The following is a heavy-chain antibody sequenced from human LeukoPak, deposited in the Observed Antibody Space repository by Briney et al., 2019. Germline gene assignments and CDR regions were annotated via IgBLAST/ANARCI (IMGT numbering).Heavy chain of an antibody. CDR1: GDSISSYY. CDR2: MYYTGST. J-gene: IGHJ4*02. CDR3: ASRPIPVDIFDS. V-gene: IGHV4-59*08. D-gene: IGHD6-19*01. Sequence: SSETLSLTCTVSGDSISSYYWSWIRQPPGKGLEWIGYMYYTGSTTYNPSLKSRVIMSVDTPKNQLSLKLSSVTAADTAVYYCASRPIPVDIFDSWGQGTLVTVSS.